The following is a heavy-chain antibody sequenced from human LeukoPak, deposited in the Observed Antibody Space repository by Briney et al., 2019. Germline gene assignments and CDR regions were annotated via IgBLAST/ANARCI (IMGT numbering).Heavy chain of an antibody. CDR1: ELTFRSYW. CDR2: IKQDGSEK. CDR3: SNVGY. Sequence: AGGSLRLSCAASELTFRSYWMSWVRQAPGKGLEWVAKIKQDGSEKNYVDSVKGRFTISRDNAKNSLYLQMNSLRVEDTAVYYCSNVGYWGQGTLVTVSS. V-gene: IGHV3-7*01. J-gene: IGHJ4*02.